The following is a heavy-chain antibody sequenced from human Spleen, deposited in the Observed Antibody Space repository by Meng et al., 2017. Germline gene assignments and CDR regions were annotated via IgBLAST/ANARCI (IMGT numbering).Heavy chain of an antibody. V-gene: IGHV4-4*02. CDR2: IHLGGRP. Sequence: VTRKAWGPGLVAPWGTRSRTCAVSGASIGSNIRWGWDGQAPGKGLEWIGEIHLGGRPNNRQSLKSRVTISVDKSNNELALKLTSVTAADTAVYFCVRIFDSRAQGTLVTVSS. CDR1: GASIGSNIR. J-gene: IGHJ4*02. CDR3: VRIFDS.